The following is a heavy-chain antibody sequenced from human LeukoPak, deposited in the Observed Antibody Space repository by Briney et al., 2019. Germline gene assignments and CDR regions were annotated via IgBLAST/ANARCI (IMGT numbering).Heavy chain of an antibody. D-gene: IGHD3-22*01. J-gene: IGHJ5*02. V-gene: IGHV4-34*01. CDR2: INHSGST. CDR1: GGSFSGYY. Sequence: SSETLSLTCAVYGGSFSGYYWSWIRQPPGKGLEWIGEINHSGSTNYNPSLKSRVTISVDTSKNQFSLKLSSVTAADTAVYYCARGDTMIVVVSNWFDPWGQGTLVTVSS. CDR3: ARGDTMIVVVSNWFDP.